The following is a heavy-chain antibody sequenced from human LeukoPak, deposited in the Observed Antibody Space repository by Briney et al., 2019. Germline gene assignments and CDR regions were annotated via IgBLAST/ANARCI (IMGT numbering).Heavy chain of an antibody. D-gene: IGHD1-26*01. CDR2: IKQDGSEK. CDR3: SRLGGSYYHY. J-gene: IGHJ4*02. CDR1: GSTFSSYW. Sequence: GGSLRLSCAASGSTFSSYWMSWVRQAPGKGLEWVANIKQDGSEKYYVDSVKGRFTISRDNAKKSLYLQMNSLRADDTAVYYCSRLGGSYYHYWGQGTLVTVSS. V-gene: IGHV3-7*01.